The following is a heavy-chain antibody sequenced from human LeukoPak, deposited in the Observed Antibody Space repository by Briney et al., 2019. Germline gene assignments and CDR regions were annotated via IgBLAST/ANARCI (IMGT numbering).Heavy chain of an antibody. D-gene: IGHD6-13*01. CDR1: GFTFSSSA. Sequence: GGSLRLSCAASGFTFSSSAMSWVRQAPGKGLEWVSAISGSGGSTYYADSVKGRFTISRDNSKNTLYLQMNSLRAEDTAVYYCAKAVSAVGYYYMDVWGKGTTVTVSS. CDR2: ISGSGGST. V-gene: IGHV3-23*01. J-gene: IGHJ6*03. CDR3: AKAVSAVGYYYMDV.